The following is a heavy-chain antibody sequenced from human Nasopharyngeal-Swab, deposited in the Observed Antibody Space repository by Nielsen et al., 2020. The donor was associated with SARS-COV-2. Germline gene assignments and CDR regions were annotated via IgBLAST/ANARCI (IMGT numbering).Heavy chain of an antibody. Sequence: SVKVSCKASGGSFSTYAFSWVRQAPGQGLEWMGWIIPSFSRGNYAQKFQDRVTITADEATSTAYMELSSLRSEDTAVYYCARDVHGGSWVFDYWGQGTLVTVSS. CDR2: IIPSFSRG. V-gene: IGHV1-69*13. J-gene: IGHJ4*02. D-gene: IGHD2-15*01. CDR1: GGSFSTYA. CDR3: ARDVHGGSWVFDY.